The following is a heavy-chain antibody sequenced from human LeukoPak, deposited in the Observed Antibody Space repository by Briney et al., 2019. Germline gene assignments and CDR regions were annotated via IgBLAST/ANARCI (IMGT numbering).Heavy chain of an antibody. CDR1: GGSIISGGYF. D-gene: IGHD3-22*01. CDR3: ARALYDTTSRDHYAFDI. CDR2: VYYSGSTY. Sequence: PSQTLSLTCTVSGGSIISGGYFWNWIRQPPGKGLEWLGYVYYSGSTYYYNPSFKSRIAISIDTSKNQFPLKLNSVTAADTAVYYCARALYDTTSRDHYAFDIWGQGTMVTVSS. V-gene: IGHV4-30-4*08. J-gene: IGHJ3*02.